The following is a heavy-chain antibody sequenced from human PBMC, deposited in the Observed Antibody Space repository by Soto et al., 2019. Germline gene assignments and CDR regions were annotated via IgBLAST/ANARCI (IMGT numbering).Heavy chain of an antibody. CDR2: IFYTGST. CDR3: ARHPSASGDAFDI. V-gene: IGHV4-59*08. Sequence: QVQLQESGPGLVKPSQTLSLTCTVSGGSVSKYYWSWIRQPPGKGLESIGYIFYTGSTNYNPSLKSRVTMSIDTSENQVSPELRSVTAADTAVYYCARHPSASGDAFDIWGRGTMVAVSS. CDR1: GGSVSKYY. J-gene: IGHJ3*02. D-gene: IGHD6-13*01.